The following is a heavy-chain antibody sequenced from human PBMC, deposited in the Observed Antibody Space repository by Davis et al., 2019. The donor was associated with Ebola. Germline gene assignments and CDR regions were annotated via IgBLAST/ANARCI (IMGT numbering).Heavy chain of an antibody. D-gene: IGHD3-22*01. CDR2: ISGSGGST. CDR1: GFTFSSYA. V-gene: IGHV3-23*01. J-gene: IGHJ4*02. CDR3: AKDLRYYDSSGSDY. Sequence: GESLKISCAASGFTFSSYAMSWVRQAPGKGLEWVSAISGSGGSTYYADSVKGRFTISRDNSKNTLYLQMNSLRAEDTAVYYCAKDLRYYDSSGSDYWGQGTLVTVSS.